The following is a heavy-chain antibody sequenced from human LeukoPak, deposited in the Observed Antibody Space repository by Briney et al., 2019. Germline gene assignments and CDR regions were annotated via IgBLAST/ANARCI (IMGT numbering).Heavy chain of an antibody. J-gene: IGHJ4*02. CDR1: GFKLSSYY. V-gene: IGHV3-74*03. D-gene: IGHD1-1*01. Sequence: GGSLRLACAASGFKLSSYYMDWVRQGPGKGLVWVSRLKSDGSSTKYADSVQGRFTISRDDAKNTLYLQMTSVRVEDAAVYYCARTTMETQYLDRWGQGTLVTVSS. CDR3: ARTTMETQYLDR. CDR2: LKSDGSST.